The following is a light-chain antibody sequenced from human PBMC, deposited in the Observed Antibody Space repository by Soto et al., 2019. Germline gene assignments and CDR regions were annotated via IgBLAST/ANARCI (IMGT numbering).Light chain of an antibody. V-gene: IGLV2-14*01. Sequence: QSVLTQFASVSGSPGQSITISCTGTSSDVGGYNYVSWYQQYPGKAPKLIISEVSNRPSGVSNRFSGSKSGNTASLTISGLQAEDEAEYFCSSYASGDTYVFGTGTKLTVL. J-gene: IGLJ1*01. CDR1: SSDVGGYNY. CDR2: EVS. CDR3: SSYASGDTYV.